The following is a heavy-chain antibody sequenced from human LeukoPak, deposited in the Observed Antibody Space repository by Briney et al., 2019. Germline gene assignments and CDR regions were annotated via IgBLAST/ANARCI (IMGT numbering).Heavy chain of an antibody. J-gene: IGHJ4*02. CDR2: ISGSGAST. Sequence: GGSLRLSCLTSGFTFSTNAMSWVRQAPGKGLEWISGISGSGASTYYADSVTGRFTISRDNSRNTLYLQMNSLRGDDTAVYYCAKGVGKGEALHFFDFWGQGTLVTVSS. D-gene: IGHD3-16*01. CDR3: AKGVGKGEALHFFDF. V-gene: IGHV3-23*01. CDR1: GFTFSTNA.